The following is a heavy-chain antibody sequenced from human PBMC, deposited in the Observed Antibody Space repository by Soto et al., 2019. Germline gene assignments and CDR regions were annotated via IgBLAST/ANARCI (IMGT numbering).Heavy chain of an antibody. V-gene: IGHV3-33*01. CDR2: IWYDGSNK. CDR1: GFTFSSYG. Sequence: GGSLRLSCAASGFTFSSYGMHWVRQAPGKGLEWVAVIWYDGSNKYYADSVKGRFTISRDNSKNTLYLQMNSLRAEDTAVYYCARIDYGDYEMGGWGQGTLVTVSS. D-gene: IGHD4-17*01. J-gene: IGHJ4*02. CDR3: ARIDYGDYEMGG.